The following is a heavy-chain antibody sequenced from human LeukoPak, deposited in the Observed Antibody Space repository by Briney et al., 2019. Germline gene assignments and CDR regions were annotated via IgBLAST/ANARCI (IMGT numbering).Heavy chain of an antibody. J-gene: IGHJ4*02. V-gene: IGHV7-4-1*02. Sequence: ASVKVSCKASGYSFTRYAVNWVRQAPGQGLEWMGRINTNTGNPTYAQGFTGRFVFSLDTSVSTAYLQISSLQAADTAIYYCARDSRYDYFDYWGQGALVTVSS. D-gene: IGHD1-1*01. CDR2: INTNTGNP. CDR3: ARDSRYDYFDY. CDR1: GYSFTRYA.